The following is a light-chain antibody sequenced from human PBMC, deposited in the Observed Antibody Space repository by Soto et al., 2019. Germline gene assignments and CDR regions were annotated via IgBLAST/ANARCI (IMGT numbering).Light chain of an antibody. Sequence: DIQMTQSPSSLSASVGARVTITCRASQSVSRWLAWYKQKPGKAPKLLIYDASTLESGVPSRFRGSGSGTDFTLTISSLQPEDFETYYCQQANSFPHTFGGGTKVDIK. CDR1: QSVSRW. CDR2: DAS. CDR3: QQANSFPHT. V-gene: IGKV1-12*01. J-gene: IGKJ4*01.